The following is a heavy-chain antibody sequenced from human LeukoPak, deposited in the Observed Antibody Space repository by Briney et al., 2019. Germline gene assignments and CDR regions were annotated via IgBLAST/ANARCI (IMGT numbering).Heavy chain of an antibody. CDR3: ARGYDYDSSGYSTGYLNWFDP. CDR1: GGSISSSY. D-gene: IGHD3-22*01. J-gene: IGHJ5*02. Sequence: SETLSLTCTVSGGSISSSYWSWIRQPPGKGLEWIGSIYYSGSTNYNPSLKSRVTISLDTSENQFSLKLTSVTAADTAVYYCARGYDYDSSGYSTGYLNWFDPWGQGTLVTVCS. CDR2: IYYSGST. V-gene: IGHV4-59*01.